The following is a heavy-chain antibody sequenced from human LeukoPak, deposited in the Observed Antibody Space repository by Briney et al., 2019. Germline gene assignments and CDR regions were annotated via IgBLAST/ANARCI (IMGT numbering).Heavy chain of an antibody. V-gene: IGHV1-69*06. CDR1: GGAFSSYA. J-gene: IGHJ6*04. CDR2: IIPIFGTA. CDR3: ARAGYDILTGALYGMDV. D-gene: IGHD3-9*01. Sequence: SVKVSCKASGGAFSSYAISWVRQAPGQGLEWMGGIIPIFGTANYAQKFQGRVTITADKSTSTAYMELSSLRPEDTAVYYCARAGYDILTGALYGMDVWGKGTTVTVSS.